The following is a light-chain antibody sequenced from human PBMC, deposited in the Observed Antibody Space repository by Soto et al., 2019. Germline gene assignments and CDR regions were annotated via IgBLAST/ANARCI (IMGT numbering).Light chain of an antibody. CDR1: QSVSSSY. J-gene: IGKJ1*01. CDR2: GVS. V-gene: IGKV3-20*01. CDR3: QQYGSSPET. Sequence: EIVLTQSPGTLSLSPGERATLSCRASQSVSSSYLAWYQQKPGQAPRLLIYGVSSRATGIPDRFGGSGSGTDFTLTISRLEPEDFAVYYCQQYGSSPETFGQGTKVEIK.